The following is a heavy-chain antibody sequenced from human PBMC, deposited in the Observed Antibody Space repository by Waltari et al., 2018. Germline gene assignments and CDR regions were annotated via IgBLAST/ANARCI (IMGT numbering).Heavy chain of an antibody. J-gene: IGHJ4*02. CDR2: IKQDGSEK. Sequence: EVQLVESGGGLVQPGGSLRLSCAASGFTFSSYWMSWVRQAPGKGLGWVANIKQDGSEKYYVDSVKGRFTISRDNSKNTLYLQMNSLRAEDTAVYYCAKDGGIAAAGTNPPHDYWGQGTLVTVSS. D-gene: IGHD6-13*01. CDR1: GFTFSSYW. CDR3: AKDGGIAAAGTNPPHDY. V-gene: IGHV3-7*01.